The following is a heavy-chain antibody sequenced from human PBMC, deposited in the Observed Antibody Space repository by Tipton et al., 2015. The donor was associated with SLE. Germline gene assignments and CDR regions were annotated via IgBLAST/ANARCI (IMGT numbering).Heavy chain of an antibody. Sequence: TLSLTCTVSGGSISSHYWSWIRQPPGKGLEWIGYIYYSGSTNYNPSLKSRVTISVDTSKNQFSLKLSSVTAADTAVYYCARGYSSSWYPYYFDYWGQGTLVTVSS. CDR2: IYYSGST. CDR3: ARGYSSSWYPYYFDY. D-gene: IGHD6-13*01. CDR1: GGSISSHY. J-gene: IGHJ4*02. V-gene: IGHV4-59*11.